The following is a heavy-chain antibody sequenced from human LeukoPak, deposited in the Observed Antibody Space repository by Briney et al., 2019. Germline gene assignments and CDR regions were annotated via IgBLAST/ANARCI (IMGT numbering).Heavy chain of an antibody. CDR2: IVVGSGNT. V-gene: IGHV1-58*02. Sequence: SVKVSCKASGFTFTSSAMQWVRQARGQRLEWIGWIVVGSGNTNYAQKFQERVTITRDMSTSTAYMELSSLRSEDTAVYYCAAAIRYYYYGMDVWGQGTTVTVSS. J-gene: IGHJ6*02. CDR1: GFTFTSSA. CDR3: AAAIRYYYYGMDV.